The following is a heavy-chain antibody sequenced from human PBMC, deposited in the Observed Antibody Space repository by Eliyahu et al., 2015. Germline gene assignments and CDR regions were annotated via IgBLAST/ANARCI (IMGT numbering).Heavy chain of an antibody. V-gene: IGHV5-51*01. CDR2: IYPGNSIT. D-gene: IGHD2-2*01. J-gene: IGHJ4*02. CDR1: GYNFASYW. Sequence: EVQLVQSGAEVIKPGESLRISCKGSGYNFASYWIGWMRQMPGEGLEWMGIIYPGNSITKYSPSFEGQVTISVDKSINTAYLQWRSLKASDTAVYFCVASPFRFLDHWGQGTLVTVSS. CDR3: VASPFRFLDH.